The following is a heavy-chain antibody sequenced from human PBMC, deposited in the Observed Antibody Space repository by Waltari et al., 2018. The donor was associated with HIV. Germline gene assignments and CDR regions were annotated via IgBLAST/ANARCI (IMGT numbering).Heavy chain of an antibody. CDR1: GFTFSTSN. Sequence: EVQLVESGGGLVKPGGSLRLSCAASGFTFSTSNMNLVRQAPGKGLEWVSSISSVGSYIYYPDSFKGRFTISRDNAKNSLYLQMNSLRAEDTAVYYCAGGGYDYAWGTYRPFDYWGQGTLVTVSS. CDR2: ISSVGSYI. V-gene: IGHV3-21*03. CDR3: AGGGYDYAWGTYRPFDY. J-gene: IGHJ4*02. D-gene: IGHD3-16*02.